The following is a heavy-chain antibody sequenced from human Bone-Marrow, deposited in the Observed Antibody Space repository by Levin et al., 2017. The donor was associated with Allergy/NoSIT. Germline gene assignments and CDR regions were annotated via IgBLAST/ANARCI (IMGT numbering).Heavy chain of an antibody. V-gene: IGHV3-30*18. CDR2: ISYNGQHK. D-gene: IGHD2-2*01. J-gene: IGHJ6*04. CDR1: GYPFSTCA. Sequence: PGGSLRLSCAGSGYPFSTCAIHWVRRVPGKGLEWVAVISYNGQHKYYADSVKGRFIVSRDNAKSTSSLQMNSLRPDDTGVYYCAKDGDDRAVVPAVLDYYPYNEMDVWGKGTTVTVSS. CDR3: AKDGDDRAVVPAVLDYYPYNEMDV.